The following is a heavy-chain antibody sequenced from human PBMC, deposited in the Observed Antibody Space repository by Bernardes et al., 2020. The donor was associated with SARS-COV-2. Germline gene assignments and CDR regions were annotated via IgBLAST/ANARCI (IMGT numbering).Heavy chain of an antibody. CDR1: GYSFPDFG. V-gene: IGHV1-18*01. Sequence: ASVKVSCKASGYSFPDFGFSWVRQAPGQGLEWMGWISAYSGVTRPAKKFQGRVTMTRDTSTNTVYLELRSLLSDDTAVYYCVREMEEILGTVAFGYWGQGTLVTVSS. J-gene: IGHJ4*02. CDR3: VREMEEILGTVAFGY. D-gene: IGHD1-1*01. CDR2: ISAYSGVT.